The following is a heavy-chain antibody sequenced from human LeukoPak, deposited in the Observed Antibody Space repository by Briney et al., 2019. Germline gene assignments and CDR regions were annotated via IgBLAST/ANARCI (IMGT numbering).Heavy chain of an antibody. CDR2: IYYSGST. V-gene: IGHV4-59*12. Sequence: SETLSLTCTVSGGSISNKYWSWIRQPPGKGLEWIGYIYYSGSTNYNPSLKSRVTILVDTSKNQFSLKLSSVTAADTAVYYCARESIFTMVRGVTNWFDPWGQGTLVTVSS. CDR1: GGSISNKY. D-gene: IGHD3-10*01. CDR3: ARESIFTMVRGVTNWFDP. J-gene: IGHJ5*02.